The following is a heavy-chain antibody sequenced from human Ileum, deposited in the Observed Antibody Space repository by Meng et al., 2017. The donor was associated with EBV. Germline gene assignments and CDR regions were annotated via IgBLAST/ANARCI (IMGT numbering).Heavy chain of an antibody. CDR1: GFTFSNYG. CDR3: TKFPRGREVDY. V-gene: IGHV3-30*18. Sequence: QGQLVESGGGVVQPGSSLRLSCAASGFTFSNYGMHWVRQAPGKGLEWVAVISYDGNNKYYADAVKGRFNISRDNSKNTLYLQMNSLRAEDTAVYYCTKFPRGREVDYWGQGTLVTVSS. J-gene: IGHJ4*02. CDR2: ISYDGNNK. D-gene: IGHD3-10*01.